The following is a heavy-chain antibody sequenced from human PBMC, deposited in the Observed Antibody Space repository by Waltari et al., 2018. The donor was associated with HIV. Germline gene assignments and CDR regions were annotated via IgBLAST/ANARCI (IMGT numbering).Heavy chain of an antibody. CDR3: ARAEFYYDSSGYDKGFDY. V-gene: IGHV4-34*01. CDR2: TNHSGST. D-gene: IGHD3-22*01. CDR1: GGSFRGYY. Sequence: QVQLQQWGAGLLKTSETLSLTCAVYGGSFRGYYWSWIRQPPGQGLEWIGETNHSGSTNYNPSLKSRVTISVDTSKNQFSLKLSSVTAADTAVYYCARAEFYYDSSGYDKGFDYWGQGTLVTVSS. J-gene: IGHJ4*02.